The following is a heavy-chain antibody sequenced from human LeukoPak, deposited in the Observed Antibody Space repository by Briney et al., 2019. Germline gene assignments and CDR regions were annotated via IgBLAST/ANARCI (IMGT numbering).Heavy chain of an antibody. CDR1: GFTFNNHA. CDR3: AKDQGYSYYYLDY. D-gene: IGHD5-18*01. CDR2: INGNGAST. V-gene: IGHV3-23*01. Sequence: GGSLRLSCAASGFTFNNHAMSWVRQAPGKGLEWVSGINGNGASTYYSDSVKGRFPISRDNSKNTLYLQMSSLRAEDTAIYYCAKDQGYSYYYLDYWGQGALVTVSS. J-gene: IGHJ4*02.